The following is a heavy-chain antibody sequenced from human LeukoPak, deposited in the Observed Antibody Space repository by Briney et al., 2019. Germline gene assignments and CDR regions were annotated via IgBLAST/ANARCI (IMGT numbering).Heavy chain of an antibody. CDR3: ARDWGYYDFWGGFAYYFDY. Sequence: SETLSLTCTVSGGSISSSSYYWGWIRQPPGKGLEWIGSIYYSGSTYYNPSLKSRVTISVDTSKNQFSLKLSSVTAADTAVYYCARDWGYYDFWGGFAYYFDYWGQGTLVTVSS. V-gene: IGHV4-39*07. CDR2: IYYSGST. D-gene: IGHD3-3*01. J-gene: IGHJ4*02. CDR1: GGSISSSSYY.